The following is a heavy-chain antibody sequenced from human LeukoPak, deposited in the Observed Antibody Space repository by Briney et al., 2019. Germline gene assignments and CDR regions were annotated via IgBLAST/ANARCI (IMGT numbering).Heavy chain of an antibody. Sequence: GGSLRLSCAASGLTFSSYEMHWVRQATGKGLEWVSAVGIVGDTFYTGSVKGRFTTSRENAENSLFLQMNSLRAGDTAVYYCAREGRGSSADAFDIWGQGTMVTVSS. CDR3: AREGRGSSADAFDI. D-gene: IGHD3-16*01. J-gene: IGHJ3*02. CDR2: VGIVGDT. V-gene: IGHV3-13*01. CDR1: GLTFSSYE.